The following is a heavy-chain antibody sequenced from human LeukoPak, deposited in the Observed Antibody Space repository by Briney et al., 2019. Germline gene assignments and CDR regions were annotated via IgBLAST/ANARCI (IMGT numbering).Heavy chain of an antibody. V-gene: IGHV3-9*03. J-gene: IGHJ4*02. D-gene: IGHD3-9*01. Sequence: GRSLRLSCVASGFNFDDYAMHWVRQAPGKGLEWVSGISWNSGRRGYADSVKGRFTISRDNAKNSLYLQMNSLRVEDMALYCAKGPDDDFLTPIDHWGQGTLVTVSS. CDR3: AKGPDDDFLTPIDH. CDR1: GFNFDDYA. CDR2: ISWNSGRR.